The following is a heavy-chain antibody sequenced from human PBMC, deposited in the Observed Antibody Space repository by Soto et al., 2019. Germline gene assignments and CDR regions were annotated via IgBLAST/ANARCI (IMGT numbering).Heavy chain of an antibody. V-gene: IGHV3-30-3*01. CDR3: ARAVDAAMDPLDY. D-gene: IGHD5-18*01. CDR1: GFDFRNYA. Sequence: GGSLRLSCAASGFDFRNYAMHWVRQSPGKGPEWVVITSDDGDIQYYADSVKGRFTISRDNSKNTLYLQMTSLRSEDAAVYFCARAVDAAMDPLDYWGQGTLVTVSS. CDR2: TSDDGDIQ. J-gene: IGHJ4*02.